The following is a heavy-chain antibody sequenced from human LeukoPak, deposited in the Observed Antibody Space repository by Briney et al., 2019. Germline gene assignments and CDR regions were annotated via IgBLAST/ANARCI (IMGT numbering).Heavy chain of an antibody. CDR3: ARGPPRNSGWNRYNWFDP. Sequence: GGSLRLSCAASGFTFSRYSMNWVGQAPGKGLEWVSSISISSSYIYYADSVKGRFTMSRDNAKHSLYLQVNSLRAEDTAVYYCARGPPRNSGWNRYNWFDPWGQGTLVTVSS. CDR1: GFTFSRYS. V-gene: IGHV3-21*01. J-gene: IGHJ5*02. D-gene: IGHD6-19*01. CDR2: ISISSSYI.